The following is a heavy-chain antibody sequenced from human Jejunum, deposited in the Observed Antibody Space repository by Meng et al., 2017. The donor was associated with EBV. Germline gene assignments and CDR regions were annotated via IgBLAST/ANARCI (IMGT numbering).Heavy chain of an antibody. CDR2: IYYSGST. J-gene: IGHJ4*02. CDR3: AGLRYSGYDRAFDY. V-gene: IGHV4-61*01. D-gene: IGHD5-12*01. CDR1: GGSVNSGNVY. Sequence: QLQLQASVPGLVKPSETLSLTCTVSGGSVNSGNVYWSWIRQPPGKGLEWIGYIYYSGSTNYIPSLKSRVTISLDTSKNQFSLKLSSVTAADTAVYYCAGLRYSGYDRAFDYWGQGALVTVSS.